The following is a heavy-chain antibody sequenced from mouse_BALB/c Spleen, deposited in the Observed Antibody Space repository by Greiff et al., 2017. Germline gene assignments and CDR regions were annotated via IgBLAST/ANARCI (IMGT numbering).Heavy chain of an antibody. CDR3: ARCDYDGAWFAY. CDR2: IDPANGNT. Sequence: EVQLVESGAELVKPGASVKLSCTASGFNIKDTYMHWVKQRPEQGLEWIGRIDPANGNTKYDPKFQGKATITADTSSNTAFLQLSSLTSEDTAVYYCARCDYDGAWFAYWGQGTLVTVSA. V-gene: IGHV14-3*02. CDR1: GFNIKDTY. J-gene: IGHJ3*01. D-gene: IGHD2-4*01.